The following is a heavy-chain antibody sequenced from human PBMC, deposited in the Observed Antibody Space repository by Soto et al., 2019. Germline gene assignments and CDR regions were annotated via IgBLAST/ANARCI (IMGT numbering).Heavy chain of an antibody. V-gene: IGHV3-15*07. Sequence: GGSLRLSCAASGFSITNTWMHWVRQAPGKGLKWVGRVKSKADGGIADYASPVIGRFTVSRFDSKNTQYLQMNSLKMEDTAVFYCNSYPDFWGGNTPLWDQGPMVTVS. J-gene: IGHJ4*02. CDR3: NSYPDFWGGNTPL. CDR2: VKSKADGGIA. CDR1: GFSITNTW. D-gene: IGHD3-3*01.